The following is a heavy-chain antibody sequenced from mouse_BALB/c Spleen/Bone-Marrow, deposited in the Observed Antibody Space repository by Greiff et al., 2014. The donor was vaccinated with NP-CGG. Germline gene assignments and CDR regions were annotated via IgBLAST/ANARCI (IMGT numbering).Heavy chain of an antibody. CDR3: TGGGNCITTVVVDFDY. V-gene: IGHV1-15*01. CDR2: IDPETGGT. J-gene: IGHJ2*01. CDR1: GYTFTDYE. Sequence: VQLQQSGAELVRPGASVTLSCKASGYTFTDYEMHWVKQTPVHGLEWIGAIDPETGGTAYNQKFKGKATLTADKSSSTAYMELRSLTSEGSAVYYCTGGGNCITTVVVDFDYWGQGTTLTVSA. D-gene: IGHD1-1*01.